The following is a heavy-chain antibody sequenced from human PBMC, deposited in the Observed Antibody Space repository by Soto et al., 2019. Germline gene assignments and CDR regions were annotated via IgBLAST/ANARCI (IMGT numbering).Heavy chain of an antibody. D-gene: IGHD3-9*01. CDR3: ARHRMGDMGDILTNAFDI. CDR2: IYYSGST. J-gene: IGHJ3*02. CDR1: GGSISSYY. V-gene: IGHV4-59*08. Sequence: QVQLQESGPGLVKPSETLSLTCTVSGGSISSYYWSWIRQPPGKGLEWIGYIYYSGSTNYNPSLKCRVTISVDTSKNQFSLKLSSVTDADTAVYYCARHRMGDMGDILTNAFDIWGQGTMVNVSS.